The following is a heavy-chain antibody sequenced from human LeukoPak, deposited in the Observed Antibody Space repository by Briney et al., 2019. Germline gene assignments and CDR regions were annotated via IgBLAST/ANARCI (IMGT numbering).Heavy chain of an antibody. Sequence: SETLSLSCSVSGYSISRGNFWGWFRQPPGKGLEWIGTIYHSGATYYNPSLKSRVTISLDTSKNQFSLKLTPVTAADTAVYYCARVNGDAHNKSDYWGQGTLVTVSS. CDR2: IYHSGAT. CDR1: GYSISRGNF. V-gene: IGHV4-38-2*02. D-gene: IGHD5-24*01. J-gene: IGHJ4*02. CDR3: ARVNGDAHNKSDY.